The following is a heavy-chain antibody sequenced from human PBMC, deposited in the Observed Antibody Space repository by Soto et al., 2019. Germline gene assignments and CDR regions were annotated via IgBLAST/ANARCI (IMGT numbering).Heavy chain of an antibody. J-gene: IGHJ4*02. CDR2: IYYSGST. V-gene: IGHV4-59*01. Sequence: SETLSLTCTVSGGSISSYYWSWIRQPPGKGLEWIGYIYYSGSTNYNPSLKRRVTISVDTSKNQFSLKLSSVTAADTAVYYCASPSYAYFIDKRSYVAPLHVWGPGIMVTVSS. CDR3: ASPSYAYFIDKRSYVAPLHV. D-gene: IGHD5-12*01. CDR1: GGSISSYY.